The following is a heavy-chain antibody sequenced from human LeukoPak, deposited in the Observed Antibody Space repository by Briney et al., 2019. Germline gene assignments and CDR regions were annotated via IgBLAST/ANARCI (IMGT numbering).Heavy chain of an antibody. CDR1: GFTFNNHG. CDR3: TRDLLDYDVSTGLHHYYMDV. D-gene: IGHD3-9*01. V-gene: IGHV3-30*02. J-gene: IGHJ6*02. CDR2: VRYDGSDK. Sequence: GGSLRLSCAASGFTFNNHGMHWVRQAPGKGLEWVAFVRYDGSDKYYADSVKGRFTISRDNAKNTVYLQMNTLRVEDTAVYYCTRDLLDYDVSTGLHHYYMDVWGQGTTVTVSS.